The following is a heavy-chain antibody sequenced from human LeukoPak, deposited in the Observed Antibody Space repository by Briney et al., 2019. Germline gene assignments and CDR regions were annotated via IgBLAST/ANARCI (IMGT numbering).Heavy chain of an antibody. V-gene: IGHV4-59*01. CDR3: ARDRATVTNDYWFDP. CDR1: GDSIRSDH. D-gene: IGHD4-11*01. Sequence: SETLSLTCTVSGDSIRSDHWSWIRQPPGKGLEWIGYIHYSGNTKYDPSLKSRVTVSLDTSKKQFSLRLSSVTAADTAVYYCARDRATVTNDYWFDPWGQGTLVTVSS. J-gene: IGHJ5*02. CDR2: IHYSGNT.